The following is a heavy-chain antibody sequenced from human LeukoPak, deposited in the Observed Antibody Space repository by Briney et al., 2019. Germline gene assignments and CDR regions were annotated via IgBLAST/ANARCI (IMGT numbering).Heavy chain of an antibody. V-gene: IGHV1-2*02. CDR3: ASQWLVRGDAFDI. CDR2: INPNTGST. Sequence: ASVKLSCKASGYTFTGYYMHWVRQAPGQGLEWGGWINPNTGSTNYAQKYQGRVTMTRDASINTAYMDLSRLRSDDTAVYYCASQWLVRGDAFDIWGQGTMVNVSS. D-gene: IGHD6-19*01. CDR1: GYTFTGYY. J-gene: IGHJ3*02.